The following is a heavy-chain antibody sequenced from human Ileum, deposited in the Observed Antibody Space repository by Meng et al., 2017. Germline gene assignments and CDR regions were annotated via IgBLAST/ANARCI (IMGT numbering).Heavy chain of an antibody. CDR2: IWFDGSKT. Sequence: VHLVGSGGGLVQPGWSLRLSCEASGFIFSNYAMSWVRQAPGKGLEWVAVIWFDGSKTYYADSVKGRFTVSRDNSKNTLYLQMNSLRADDTAVYYCARYRSGSSDYWGPGTLVTVSS. CDR1: GFIFSNYA. J-gene: IGHJ4*02. CDR3: ARYRSGSSDY. D-gene: IGHD6-19*01. V-gene: IGHV3-33*08.